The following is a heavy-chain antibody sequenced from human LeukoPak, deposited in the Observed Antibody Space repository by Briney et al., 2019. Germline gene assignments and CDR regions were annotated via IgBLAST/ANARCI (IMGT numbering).Heavy chain of an antibody. Sequence: ASVKVSCKASGYTFTGYYMHWVRQAPGQGLEWMGWINPNSGGTNYAQKFQGRVTMTRDTSISTAYMELSRLRSDDMAVYYCARWGCSSTSCQGRDYYYYYYMDVWGKGTTVTVSS. J-gene: IGHJ6*03. CDR1: GYTFTGYY. D-gene: IGHD2-2*01. CDR2: INPNSGGT. CDR3: ARWGCSSTSCQGRDYYYYYYMDV. V-gene: IGHV1-2*02.